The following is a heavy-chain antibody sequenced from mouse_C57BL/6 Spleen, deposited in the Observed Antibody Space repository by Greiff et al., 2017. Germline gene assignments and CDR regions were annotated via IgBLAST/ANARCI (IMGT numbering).Heavy chain of an antibody. J-gene: IGHJ2*01. Sequence: QVQLKESGAELVKPGASVKISCKASGYAFSSYWMNWVKQRPGKGLEWIGQIYPGDGDTNYNGKFKGKATLTADKSSSTAYMQHSSLTSEASAVYFCAGSPPLLLGFDYWGQGTTLTVSS. D-gene: IGHD3-1*01. CDR2: IYPGDGDT. V-gene: IGHV1-80*01. CDR1: GYAFSSYW. CDR3: AGSPPLLLGFDY.